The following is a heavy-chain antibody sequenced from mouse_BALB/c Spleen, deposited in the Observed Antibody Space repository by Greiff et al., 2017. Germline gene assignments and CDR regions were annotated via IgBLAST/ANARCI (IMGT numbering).Heavy chain of an antibody. Sequence: EVQLQESGPGLVKPSQSLSLTCSVTGYSITSGYYWNWIRQFPGKKLEWMGYISYDGSNNYNPSLKNRISITRDTSKNQFFLKLNSVTTEDTATYYCARDLDYWGQGTTLTVSS. CDR2: ISYDGSN. J-gene: IGHJ2*01. CDR3: ARDLDY. CDR1: GYSITSGYY. V-gene: IGHV3-6*02.